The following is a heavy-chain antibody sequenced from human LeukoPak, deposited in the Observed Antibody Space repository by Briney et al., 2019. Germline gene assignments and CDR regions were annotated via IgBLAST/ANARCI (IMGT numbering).Heavy chain of an antibody. V-gene: IGHV4-59*08. CDR1: GGSITDYY. CDR2: MYYSGSA. J-gene: IGHJ4*02. CDR3: ARSTFSSNWNL. D-gene: IGHD6-13*01. Sequence: SETLSLTCTVSGGSITDYYWSWIRHSSGRGLEWIGYMYYSGSAYYSPSLKTRVTISVDTSKNQFSLKLTSVTAADTAVYYCARSTFSSNWNLWGQGTLVTVSS.